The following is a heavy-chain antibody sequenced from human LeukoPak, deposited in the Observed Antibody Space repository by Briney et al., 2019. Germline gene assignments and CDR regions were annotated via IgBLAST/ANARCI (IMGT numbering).Heavy chain of an antibody. D-gene: IGHD6-19*01. CDR2: INPNSGGT. CDR3: ARGRTSIAVAGTGIYYYYGMDV. J-gene: IGHJ6*02. V-gene: IGHV1-2*04. Sequence: GASVKVSCKASGYTFTGYYMHWVRQAPGQGLEWMGWINPNSGGTNYAQKFQGWVTMTRDTSISTAYMELSRLRSDDTAVYYCARGRTSIAVAGTGIYYYYGMDVWGQGTTVTVSS. CDR1: GYTFTGYY.